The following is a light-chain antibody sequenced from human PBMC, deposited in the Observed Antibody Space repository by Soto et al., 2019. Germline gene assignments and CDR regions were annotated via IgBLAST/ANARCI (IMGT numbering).Light chain of an antibody. CDR2: DAS. V-gene: IGKV1-16*01. CDR3: QQYNNYPIT. J-gene: IGKJ5*01. Sequence: DIQMTQSPSSLSASVGDRVTITCRASQGINYYLAWFQQKPGKAPKSLIYDASNLQSGVPSRFSGSGSGTDFTPTISSLQPEDSATYHCQQYNNYPITFGQGTRLEIK. CDR1: QGINYY.